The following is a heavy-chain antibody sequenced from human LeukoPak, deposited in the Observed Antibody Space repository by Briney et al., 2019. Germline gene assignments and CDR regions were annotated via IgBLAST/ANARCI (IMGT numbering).Heavy chain of an antibody. CDR1: GLTFSSYG. CDR2: IRYDGSNK. J-gene: IGHJ4*02. Sequence: GGSLRLSCAASGLTFSSYGMHWVRQAPGKGLEWVAFIRYDGSNKYYAGSVKGRFTISRDNSKNTLYLQMNSLRAEDTAVYYCAKDRGDDFWSGYYKAYWGQGTLVTVSS. D-gene: IGHD3-3*01. CDR3: AKDRGDDFWSGYYKAY. V-gene: IGHV3-30*02.